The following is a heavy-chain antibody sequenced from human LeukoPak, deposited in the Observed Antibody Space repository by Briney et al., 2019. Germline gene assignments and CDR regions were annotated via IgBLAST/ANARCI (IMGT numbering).Heavy chain of an antibody. CDR1: GGSISSYY. V-gene: IGHV4-39*07. D-gene: IGHD3-10*01. CDR2: IYYSGST. Sequence: PSETLSLTCTVSGGSISSYYWGWIRQPPGKGLEWIGSIYYSGSTYYNPSLKSRVTISVDTSKNQFSLKLSSVTAADTAVYYCAARGGYGGEFYFDYWGQGTLVTVSS. CDR3: AARGGYGGEFYFDY. J-gene: IGHJ4*02.